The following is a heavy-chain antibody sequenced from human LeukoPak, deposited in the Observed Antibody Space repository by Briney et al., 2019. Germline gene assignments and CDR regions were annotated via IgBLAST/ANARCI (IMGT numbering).Heavy chain of an antibody. V-gene: IGHV4-61*02. CDR2: IYTSGST. Sequence: SQTLSLTCTVSGGSISSGSYYWSWIRQPAGKGLEWIGRIYTSGSTNYNPSLKSRVTISVDTSKNQFSLKLSSVTAADTAVYYCARDGLHGYCSGGSCYSGIDYWGQGTLVTVSS. D-gene: IGHD2-15*01. CDR3: ARDGLHGYCSGGSCYSGIDY. J-gene: IGHJ4*02. CDR1: GGSISSGSYY.